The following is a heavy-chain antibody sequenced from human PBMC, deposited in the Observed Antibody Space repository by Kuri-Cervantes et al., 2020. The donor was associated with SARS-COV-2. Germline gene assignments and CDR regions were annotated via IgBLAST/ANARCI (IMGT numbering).Heavy chain of an antibody. V-gene: IGHV1-18*04. CDR3: AREQPDATFFDY. CDR2: ISAYNGNT. J-gene: IGHJ4*02. D-gene: IGHD6-13*01. Sequence: ASVKVSCKASGYTFTGYYMHWVRQAPGQGLEWMGWISAYNGNTNYAQKLQGRVTMTTDTSTSTAYMELRSLRSDDTAVYYCAREQPDATFFDYWGQGTLVTVSS. CDR1: GYTFTGYY.